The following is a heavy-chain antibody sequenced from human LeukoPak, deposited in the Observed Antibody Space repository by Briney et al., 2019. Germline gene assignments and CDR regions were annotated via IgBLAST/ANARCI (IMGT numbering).Heavy chain of an antibody. CDR2: INHSGST. D-gene: IGHD2-15*01. CDR1: GGSFSGYY. Sequence: SETLSPTCAVYGGSFSGYYWSWIRQPPGKGLEWIGEINHSGSTNYNPSLKSRVTISVDTSKNQFSLKLSSVTAADTAVYYCARAARRRNWFDPWGQGTLVTVSS. J-gene: IGHJ5*02. V-gene: IGHV4-34*01. CDR3: ARAARRRNWFDP.